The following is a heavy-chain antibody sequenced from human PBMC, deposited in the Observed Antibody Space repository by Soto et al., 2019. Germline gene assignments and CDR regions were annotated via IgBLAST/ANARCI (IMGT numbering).Heavy chain of an antibody. V-gene: IGHV3-30*18. J-gene: IGHJ6*02. D-gene: IGHD4-17*01. CDR3: AKDLAPANSYGDWGKYYYYGMDV. Sequence: QVHLVESGGGVVQPGRSLSLSCAVSGFTFSGSGMHWVRQAPGKGLEWVAVISYDGSNKNYADSVKGRFTISRDNSKNTLYLQMDSLRAEDTAVYHCAKDLAPANSYGDWGKYYYYGMDVWGQGTTVTVSS. CDR2: ISYDGSNK. CDR1: GFTFSGSG.